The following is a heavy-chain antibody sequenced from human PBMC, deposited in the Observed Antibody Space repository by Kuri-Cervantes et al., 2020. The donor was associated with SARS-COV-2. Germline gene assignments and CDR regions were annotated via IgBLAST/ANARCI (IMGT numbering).Heavy chain of an antibody. CDR1: GYTFTSYG. V-gene: IGHV1-18*01. Sequence: ASVKVSCKASGYTFTSYGISWVRQAPGQGLEWMGWISAYNGNTNYAQKLQGRVTMTTDTSTSTAYMELRSLRSDDTAVYYCAKGHNSGWHKPPIDYWGQGALVTVSS. J-gene: IGHJ4*02. D-gene: IGHD6-19*01. CDR2: ISAYNGNT. CDR3: AKGHNSGWHKPPIDY.